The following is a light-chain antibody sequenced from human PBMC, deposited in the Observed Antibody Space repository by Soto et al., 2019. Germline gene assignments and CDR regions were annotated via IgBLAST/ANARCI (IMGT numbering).Light chain of an antibody. CDR3: ETWDSNTRV. V-gene: IGLV4-60*03. CDR2: VEGSGSY. J-gene: IGLJ2*01. Sequence: QSALTQSSSASASLGSSVRLTCTLSSGHSSYIIAWHQQQPGKAPRYLMKVEGSGSYNKGSGVPDRFSGSSSGADRYLTISNLQSEDEADYYCETWDSNTRVFGGGTQLTVL. CDR1: SGHSSYI.